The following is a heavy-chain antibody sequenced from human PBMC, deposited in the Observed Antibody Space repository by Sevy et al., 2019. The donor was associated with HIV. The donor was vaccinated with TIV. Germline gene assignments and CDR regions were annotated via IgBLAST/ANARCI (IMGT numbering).Heavy chain of an antibody. Sequence: GGSLKLSCAASGFTFSSYSMNWVRQAPGKGLEWVSSISSSSSYIYYADSVKGRFTISRDNAKNSLYLQMNSLRAEDTAVYYCARDRNYYDSSGYYSVGAFDVWGQGTMVTVSS. V-gene: IGHV3-21*01. CDR2: ISSSSSYI. CDR1: GFTFSSYS. CDR3: ARDRNYYDSSGYYSVGAFDV. J-gene: IGHJ3*01. D-gene: IGHD3-22*01.